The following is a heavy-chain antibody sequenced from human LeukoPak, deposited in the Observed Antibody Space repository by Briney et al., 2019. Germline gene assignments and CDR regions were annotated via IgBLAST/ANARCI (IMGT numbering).Heavy chain of an antibody. J-gene: IGHJ4*02. CDR1: GFIFSSYA. CDR2: ISSNGGST. CDR3: ARGREWLRLGPYDY. D-gene: IGHD5-12*01. V-gene: IGHV3-64*01. Sequence: PGGSLRLSCAASGFIFSSYAMHWVRQAPGKGLEYVSAISSNGGSTYYANSVKGRFTISRDNSKNTLYLQMGSLRAEDMAVYYCARGREWLRLGPYDYWGQGTLVTVSS.